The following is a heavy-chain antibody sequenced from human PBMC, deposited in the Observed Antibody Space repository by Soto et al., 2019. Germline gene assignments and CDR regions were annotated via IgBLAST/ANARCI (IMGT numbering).Heavy chain of an antibody. CDR2: IKQDGSEK. J-gene: IGHJ4*02. V-gene: IGHV3-7*01. CDR3: ARVSSGWYYAFDY. Sequence: GGSLRLSCAASGFTFSSYWMSWVRQAPGKGLEWVANIKQDGSEKYYVDSVKGRFTISRDNAKNSLYLQMNSLRAEDTAVYYCARVSSGWYYAFDYWGQGTLVTVSS. D-gene: IGHD6-19*01. CDR1: GFTFSSYW.